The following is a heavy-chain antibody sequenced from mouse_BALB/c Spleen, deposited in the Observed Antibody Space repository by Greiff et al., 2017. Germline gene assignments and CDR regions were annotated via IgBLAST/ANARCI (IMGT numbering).Heavy chain of an antibody. D-gene: IGHD2-2*01. J-gene: IGHJ2*01. V-gene: IGHV6-6*02. CDR2: IRLKSNNYAT. Sequence: EVKLMESGGGLVQPGGSMKLSCVASGFTFSNYWMNWVRQSPEKGLEWVAEIRLKSNNYATHYAESVKGRFTISRDDSKSSVYLQMNNLRAEDTGIYYCTPYGYGRYFDYWGQGTTLTVSS. CDR3: TPYGYGRYFDY. CDR1: GFTFSNYW.